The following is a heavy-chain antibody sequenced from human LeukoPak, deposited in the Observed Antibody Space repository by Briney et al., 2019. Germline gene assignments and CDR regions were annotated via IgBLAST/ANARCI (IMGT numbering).Heavy chain of an antibody. CDR2: ISSGSSAI. CDR1: AFTFRSYG. J-gene: IGHJ4*02. D-gene: IGHD4-17*01. CDR3: ARGHTAVTRHFDF. V-gene: IGHV3-21*01. Sequence: GGSLRLSCAASAFTFRSYGMHWVRQAPGKGLEWVSIISSGSSAIFSADALKGRFTISRDDAKNLLYLDMNSLRAEDTAVYYCARGHTAVTRHFDFWGQGTLVTVSS.